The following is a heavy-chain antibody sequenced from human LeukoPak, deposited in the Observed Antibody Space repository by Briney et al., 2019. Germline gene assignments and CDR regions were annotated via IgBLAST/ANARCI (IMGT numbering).Heavy chain of an antibody. CDR1: GFTFSSYA. CDR2: ISGSGGST. V-gene: IGHV3-23*01. Sequence: PGGSLRLSCAASGFTFSSYAMTWVRQAPGKGLEWVSTISGSGGSTYYADSVKGRFTISRDNSKNTLSLQMNSLRAEDTALYYCAKDWGVGAANFFDYWGQGTLVAVSS. J-gene: IGHJ4*02. D-gene: IGHD1-26*01. CDR3: AKDWGVGAANFFDY.